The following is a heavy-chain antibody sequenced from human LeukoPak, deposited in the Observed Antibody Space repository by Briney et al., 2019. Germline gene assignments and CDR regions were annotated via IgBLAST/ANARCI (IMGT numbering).Heavy chain of an antibody. V-gene: IGHV4-31*03. CDR2: IYYSGST. Sequence: TSETLSLTCTVSGGSISSGGYYWSWIRQHPGKGLEWIGYIYYSGSTYYNPSLKSRVTISVDTSKNQFSLKLSSVTAADTAVYYCARAIVADVWTRYYYYGMDVWGQGTTVTVSS. J-gene: IGHJ6*02. CDR3: ARAIVADVWTRYYYYGMDV. D-gene: IGHD5-12*01. CDR1: GGSISSGGYY.